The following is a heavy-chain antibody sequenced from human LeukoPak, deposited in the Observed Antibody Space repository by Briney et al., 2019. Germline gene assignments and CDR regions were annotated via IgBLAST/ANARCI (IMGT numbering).Heavy chain of an antibody. V-gene: IGHV3-15*01. CDR3: TPDLEWELLDY. J-gene: IGHJ4*02. CDR1: GFTFSNAW. D-gene: IGHD1-26*01. CDR2: IKSKADGGTT. Sequence: GGSLRLSCAASGFTFSNAWMSWVRQAPGKGLEWVGRIKSKADGGTTDYAAPVNGRFTISRDDPINMVYLQMNSLKSEDTAVYYCTPDLEWELLDYWGQGTLVTVSS.